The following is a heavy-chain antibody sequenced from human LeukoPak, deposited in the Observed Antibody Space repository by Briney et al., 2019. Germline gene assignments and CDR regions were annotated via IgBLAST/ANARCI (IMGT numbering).Heavy chain of an antibody. J-gene: IGHJ4*02. D-gene: IGHD3-9*01. CDR3: ARGDLTAFYPDY. CDR2: LNADGSST. V-gene: IGHV3-74*01. CDR1: GFTFSHYW. Sequence: GGSPRLSCAASGFTFSHYWMHWVRQAPGKGLVWVSRLNADGSSTSYADSVRGRFTISRDNAKNTLYLQMNSLRAEDTAVYYCARGDLTAFYPDYWGQGTLVTVSS.